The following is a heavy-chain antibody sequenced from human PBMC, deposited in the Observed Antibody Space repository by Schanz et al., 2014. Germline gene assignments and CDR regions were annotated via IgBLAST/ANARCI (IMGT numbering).Heavy chain of an antibody. J-gene: IGHJ3*02. V-gene: IGHV3-33*06. D-gene: IGHD2-15*01. CDR2: IWYDGYNK. CDR3: AKDRHKYFGGKPQAFDI. Sequence: QVQLVESGGGVVQPGRSLRLSCAASGFTFSSYGMHWVRQAPGKGLEWVAVIWYDGYNKFYADSMKGRFIISKDNYKNTLDLKMSSLRDEDTVLYYGAKDRHKYFGGKPQAFDIWGQGTMVTVSS. CDR1: GFTFSSYG.